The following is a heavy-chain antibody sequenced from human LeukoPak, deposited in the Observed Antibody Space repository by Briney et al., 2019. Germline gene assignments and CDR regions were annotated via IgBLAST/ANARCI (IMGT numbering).Heavy chain of an antibody. CDR1: GLIFDAYE. Sequence: GGSLRLSCAVSGLIFDAYEINWVRQAPGKGREWVSYISGSGRTIYYADSVKGRFTISWDNAKNSVYLQMNRLRAEDTAVYYCARGVYGRFDSWGQGTLVTVSS. V-gene: IGHV3-48*03. D-gene: IGHD2/OR15-2a*01. J-gene: IGHJ5*01. CDR2: ISGSGRTI. CDR3: ARGVYGRFDS.